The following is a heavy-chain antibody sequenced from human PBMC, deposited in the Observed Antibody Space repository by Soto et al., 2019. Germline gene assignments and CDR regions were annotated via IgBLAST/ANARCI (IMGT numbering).Heavy chain of an antibody. D-gene: IGHD6-13*01. V-gene: IGHV1-69*02. Sequence: GASVKVSCKASGGTFSSYTISWVRQAPGQGLEWMGRILPMLDITNSAQSFQGRVTMTADKSTSTAYLELSSLRFEDTALYYCTLGSWSAETFDIWGRGTMVTVSS. CDR1: GGTFSSYT. CDR3: TLGSWSAETFDI. J-gene: IGHJ3*02. CDR2: ILPMLDIT.